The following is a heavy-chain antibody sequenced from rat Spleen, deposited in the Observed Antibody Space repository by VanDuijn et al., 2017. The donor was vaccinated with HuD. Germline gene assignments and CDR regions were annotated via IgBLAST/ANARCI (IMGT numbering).Heavy chain of an antibody. J-gene: IGHJ3*01. CDR3: ATAGTRVSRFAY. D-gene: IGHD1-4*01. CDR1: DHSITNGYR. CDR2: INSAGST. V-gene: IGHV3-3*01. Sequence: EVQLQESGPGLVKPSQSLSLTCSVTDHSITNGYRWNWIRKFPGNKLEWMGYINSAGSTLYNPSLKSRISITRDTSKNQFFLQVNSVTTEDTATYYCATAGTRVSRFAYWGQGTLVTVSS.